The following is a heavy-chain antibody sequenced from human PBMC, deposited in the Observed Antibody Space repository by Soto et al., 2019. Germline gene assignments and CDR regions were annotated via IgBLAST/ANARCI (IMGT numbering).Heavy chain of an antibody. CDR3: TREPYYDFWSGYSFDY. J-gene: IGHJ4*02. CDR1: GFTFGDYA. D-gene: IGHD3-3*01. V-gene: IGHV3-49*03. Sequence: SLRLSCTASGFTFGDYAISWFRQAPGKGLEWVGFIRSKAYGGTTEYAASVKGRFTISRDDSKSIAYLQMNSLKTEDTAVYYCTREPYYDFWSGYSFDYWGQGT. CDR2: IRSKAYGGTT.